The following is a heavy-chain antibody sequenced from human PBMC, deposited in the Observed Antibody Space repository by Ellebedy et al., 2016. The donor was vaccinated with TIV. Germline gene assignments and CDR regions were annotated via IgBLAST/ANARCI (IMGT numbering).Heavy chain of an antibody. V-gene: IGHV3-7*01. CDR1: VFTSSGYW. D-gene: IGHD6-19*01. CDR3: ARDLVAVAGAPFGD. J-gene: IGHJ4*02. Sequence: GESLKISXAASVFTSSGYWVNWVRQAPGKGLEWVANINQDGSEKNYVGSVKGRFTISRDNAKNSLYLQMNSLRVEDTAVYYCARDLVAVAGAPFGDWGQGTLVTVSS. CDR2: INQDGSEK.